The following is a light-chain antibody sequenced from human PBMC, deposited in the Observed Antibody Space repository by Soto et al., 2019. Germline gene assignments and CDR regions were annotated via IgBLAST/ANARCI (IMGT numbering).Light chain of an antibody. V-gene: IGLV2-8*01. Sequence: QSALTQPASVSGSPGQSITISCTGTSSDVGAYNFVSWHQQHPGKAPKLMIYEVTKRPSGVPDRFSGSKSGNTASLTVSGLQAEDEADYHCASYAGGKNFYVFGTGTKLTVL. CDR3: ASYAGGKNFYV. CDR2: EVT. CDR1: SSDVGAYNF. J-gene: IGLJ1*01.